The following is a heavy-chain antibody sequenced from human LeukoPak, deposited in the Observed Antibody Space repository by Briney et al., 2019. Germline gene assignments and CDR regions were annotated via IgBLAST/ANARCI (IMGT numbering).Heavy chain of an antibody. J-gene: IGHJ4*02. Sequence: PAETLSLTCTVSGDSMSPYDWNWVRQPPGKGLEWVGYIYYSGSTNYNASLKSRVTISMDTCKKQFALKHSYLNAADTAVYYCARGYYNTSEYYQLWGQGTLVTVSS. V-gene: IGHV4-59*01. CDR2: IYYSGST. CDR1: GDSMSPYD. D-gene: IGHD3-22*01. CDR3: ARGYYNTSEYYQL.